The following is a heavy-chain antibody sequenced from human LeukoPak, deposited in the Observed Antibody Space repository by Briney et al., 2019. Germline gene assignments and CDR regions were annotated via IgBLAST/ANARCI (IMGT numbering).Heavy chain of an antibody. J-gene: IGHJ6*02. CDR2: IIPSLGIA. V-gene: IGHV1-69*04. CDR1: GGTFSSYA. CDR3: ARDRYDFWSGSTYYYGMDV. D-gene: IGHD3-3*01. Sequence: SVKVSCKASGGTFSSYAISWVRQAPGQGLEWMGRIIPSLGIANYAQKFQGRVTITADKSTSTAYMELSSLRSEDTAVYYCARDRYDFWSGSTYYYGMDVWGQGTTVTVSS.